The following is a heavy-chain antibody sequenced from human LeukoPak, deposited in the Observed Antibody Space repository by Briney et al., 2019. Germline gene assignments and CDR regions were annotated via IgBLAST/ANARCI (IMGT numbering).Heavy chain of an antibody. CDR1: GFTFSSYG. J-gene: IGHJ4*02. D-gene: IGHD3-9*01. CDR3: ARDLRSGFFYYFDY. V-gene: IGHV3-33*01. Sequence: PGRSLRLSCAASGFTFSSYGMHWVRQAPGRGLEWVAVIWYDGSNKYYADSVKGRFTISRDNSKNTLYLQMNSLRAEDTAVYYCARDLRSGFFYYFDYWGQGTLVTVSS. CDR2: IWYDGSNK.